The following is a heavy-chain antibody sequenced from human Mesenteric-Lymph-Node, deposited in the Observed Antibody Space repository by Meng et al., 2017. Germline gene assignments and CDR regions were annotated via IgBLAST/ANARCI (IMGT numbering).Heavy chain of an antibody. V-gene: IGHV1-18*01. J-gene: IGHJ5*02. D-gene: IGHD3-9*01. CDR1: GYTFTSYG. CDR2: ISAYNGNT. Sequence: QVQLVQSGAEVKKPGASVKVSCKASGYTFTSYGICWVRQAPGQGLEWMGWISAYNGNTNYAQKLQGRVTMTTDTSTSTAYMELRSLRSDDTAVYYCARDTLYYDILTGYSPTNWFDPWGQGTLVTVSS. CDR3: ARDTLYYDILTGYSPTNWFDP.